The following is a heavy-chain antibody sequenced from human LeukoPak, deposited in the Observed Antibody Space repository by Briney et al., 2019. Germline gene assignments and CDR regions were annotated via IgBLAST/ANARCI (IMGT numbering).Heavy chain of an antibody. CDR2: INSDGSST. J-gene: IGHJ6*04. CDR1: GFTLSSYW. Sequence: GGSLRLSCAASGFTLSSYWMHSVRQAPGKGLVWVSRINSDGSSTSYADSVTGRFTISRDNAKNTMYLQMNSLRAEDTAVYYCAREKIYCSSTSWLVDYGMDVWGKGTTVTVSS. D-gene: IGHD2-2*01. CDR3: AREKIYCSSTSWLVDYGMDV. V-gene: IGHV3-74*01.